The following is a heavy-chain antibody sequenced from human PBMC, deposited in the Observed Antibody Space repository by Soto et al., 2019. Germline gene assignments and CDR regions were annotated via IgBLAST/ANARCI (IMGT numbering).Heavy chain of an antibody. Sequence: SETLSLTCTVSGGSISSYYWSWIRQPPGKGLEWIGYSYYRGSSNHNPSLKSRVTISVDTSKNQFSLKLSTVTAADTAVYYCARTSYTRTEYYFDYWGQGTLVTVSS. CDR2: SYYRGSS. CDR3: ARTSYTRTEYYFDY. D-gene: IGHD6-13*01. V-gene: IGHV4-59*08. CDR1: GGSISSYY. J-gene: IGHJ4*02.